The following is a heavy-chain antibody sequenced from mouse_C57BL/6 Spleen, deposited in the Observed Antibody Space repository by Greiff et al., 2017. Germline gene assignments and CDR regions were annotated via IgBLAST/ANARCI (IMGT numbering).Heavy chain of an antibody. V-gene: IGHV1-59*01. CDR1: GYTFTSYW. J-gene: IGHJ4*01. CDR2: IDPSDSYT. Sequence: VQLQQPGAELVRPGPSVKLSCTASGYTFTSYWMHWVKQKPGQGLEWIGVIDPSDSYTNYKQKFKGKATLTVDTASNTAYMQLSSLTAEDSAVYYCARKNYAMGYWGQGTSVTVAS. CDR3: ARKNYAMGY.